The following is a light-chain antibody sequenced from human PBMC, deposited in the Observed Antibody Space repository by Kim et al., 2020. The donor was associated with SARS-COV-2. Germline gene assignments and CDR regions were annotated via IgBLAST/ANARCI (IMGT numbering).Light chain of an antibody. CDR2: GKD. CDR1: SLRRYY. V-gene: IGLV3-19*01. CDR3: NSRDSTGEHVV. J-gene: IGLJ2*01. Sequence: ALGQTVRITCQGASLRRYYASWYQKRPGPAPVLVIYGKDSRPSGIPARFSGPRSGDTASLIITGAQAEDEADYYCNSRDSTGEHVVFGRGTKLTVL.